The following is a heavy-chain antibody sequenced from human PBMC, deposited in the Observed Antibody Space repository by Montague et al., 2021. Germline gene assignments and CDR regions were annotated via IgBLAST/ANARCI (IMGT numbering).Heavy chain of an antibody. CDR1: GFSISTSRVG. CDR3: AQRVVWAAGQNWFDA. CDR2: IYWDDEK. V-gene: IGHV2-5*02. J-gene: IGHJ5*02. D-gene: IGHD6-13*01. Sequence: PALVKPTQTLTLACTFSGFSISTSRVGVGWIRQPPGKALEWLARIYWDDEKHYSPSLKRRLTITKDTSKNQVVLTMTNIDPVDTGTYYCAQRVVWAAGQNWFDAWGQGTLVTVSS.